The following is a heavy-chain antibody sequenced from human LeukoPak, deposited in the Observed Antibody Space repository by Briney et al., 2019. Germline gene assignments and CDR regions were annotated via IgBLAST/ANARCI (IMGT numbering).Heavy chain of an antibody. CDR1: GFTFSTYG. V-gene: IGHV3-33*01. CDR2: IWYDGNNK. CDR3: ARGPGLGYTSSHFDY. J-gene: IGHJ4*02. D-gene: IGHD2-15*01. Sequence: GGSLRLSCAASGFTFSTYGMHWVRQAPGKGLEWVAVIWYDGNNKYYADSVKGRFTVSRDNSKNTLYLQMNSLRAEDTAVYYCARGPGLGYTSSHFDYWGQGTLVTVSS.